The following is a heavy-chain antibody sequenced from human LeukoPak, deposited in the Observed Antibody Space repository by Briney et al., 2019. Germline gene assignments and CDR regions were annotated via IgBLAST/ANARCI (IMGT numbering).Heavy chain of an antibody. J-gene: IGHJ6*02. CDR3: ARVGQNDYGDYLTYYYGMDV. V-gene: IGHV4-30-4*01. CDR2: IYYSGST. D-gene: IGHD4-17*01. CDR1: GGSISSGDYY. Sequence: PSGTLSLTCTVSGGSISSGDYYWSWIRQPPGKGLEWIGYIYYSGSTYYNPSLKSRVTISVDTSKNQFSLKLSSVTAADTAVYYCARVGQNDYGDYLTYYYGMDVWGQGTTVTVSS.